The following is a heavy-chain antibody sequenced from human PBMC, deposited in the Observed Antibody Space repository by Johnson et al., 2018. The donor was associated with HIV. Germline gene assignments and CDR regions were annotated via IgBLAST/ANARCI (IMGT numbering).Heavy chain of an antibody. Sequence: QLVESGGGLVKPGGSLRLSCAPSGFTFSDYYMSWMRQAPGQGLEWVSYISSSGSNIYKADSVKGRFTISRDNAKNSLFLQMNSLKTEDTAVYYCTTAQQAARLFNDAFDIWGQGTMVTVSS. D-gene: IGHD6-6*01. J-gene: IGHJ3*02. V-gene: IGHV3-11*01. CDR2: ISSSGSNI. CDR3: TTAQQAARLFNDAFDI. CDR1: GFTFSDYY.